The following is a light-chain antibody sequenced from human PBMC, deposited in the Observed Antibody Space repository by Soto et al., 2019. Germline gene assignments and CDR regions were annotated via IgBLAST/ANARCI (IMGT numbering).Light chain of an antibody. J-gene: IGKJ4*01. CDR1: QCFNTR. Sequence: EIVLTQSPATLSLSPGERATLSCRASQCFNTRLAWYQHRPGQAPRLLISDTSNRAAGIPARFSGSGSGTDFTLTISNLEPEDFAVYYCQQRRNWPLTFGGGTKVDIK. CDR2: DTS. V-gene: IGKV3-11*01. CDR3: QQRRNWPLT.